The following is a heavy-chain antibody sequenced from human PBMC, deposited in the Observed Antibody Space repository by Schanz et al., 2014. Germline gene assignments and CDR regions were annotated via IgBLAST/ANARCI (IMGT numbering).Heavy chain of an antibody. CDR2: ISGSGGST. CDR3: VSSGSYSSYAF. CDR1: TSIFNHAW. Sequence: VQVVQSGGGLVKPGGSLRLSCAASTSIFNHAWMSWVRQAPGKGLEWVSAISGSGGSTYYADSVKGRFTISRDNSKNTLYLQMNSLRAEDTAVYHCVSSGSYSSYAFWGQGTLVTVSA. D-gene: IGHD3-10*01. V-gene: IGHV3-23*04. J-gene: IGHJ4*02.